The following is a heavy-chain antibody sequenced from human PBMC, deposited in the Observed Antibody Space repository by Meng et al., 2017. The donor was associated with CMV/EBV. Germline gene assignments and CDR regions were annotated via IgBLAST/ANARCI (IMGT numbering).Heavy chain of an antibody. CDR2: IYSGGSST. Sequence: GESLKISCAASGFTFSSYAMSWVRQAPGKGLEWVSVIYSGGSSTYYADSVKGRFTISRDNSKNTLYLQMNSLRAEDTAVYYCAKDHPYYYGSGSYSGGYYFDYWGQGTLVTVSS. J-gene: IGHJ4*02. V-gene: IGHV3-23*03. CDR3: AKDHPYYYGSGSYSGGYYFDY. D-gene: IGHD3-10*01. CDR1: GFTFSSYA.